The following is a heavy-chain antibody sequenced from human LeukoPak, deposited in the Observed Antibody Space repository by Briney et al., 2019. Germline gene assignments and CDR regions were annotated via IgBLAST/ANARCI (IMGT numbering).Heavy chain of an antibody. V-gene: IGHV4-59*01. D-gene: IGHD2-8*02. CDR1: GGSISSYY. Sequence: PSETLSLTCTVSGGSISSYYLSWIRQPPGKGLEWIGYIYYSWSTNYNPSLKSLVTTLVDTSKNQISLRLSSLTAADTAVYYCGRRPPTGGNYDGPSGLDYWGQGILVTVSS. J-gene: IGHJ4*02. CDR2: IYYSWST. CDR3: GRRPPTGGNYDGPSGLDY.